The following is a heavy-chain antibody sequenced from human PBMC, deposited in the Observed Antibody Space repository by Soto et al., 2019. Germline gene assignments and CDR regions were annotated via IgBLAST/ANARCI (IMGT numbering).Heavy chain of an antibody. CDR3: AKGRKSTEKDIAVMLAAASSIQH. CDR1: GLTFSDYA. CDR2: ISATGATT. Sequence: GGSLRLSCVASGLTFSDYAMTCVRQAPGKGLEWGSVISATGATTYYADSVRGRFTISRDNSKNTLNLQMNDLRVEDTAVIYCAKGRKSTEKDIAVMLAAASSIQHWGQGTLVTVSS. V-gene: IGHV3-23*01. D-gene: IGHD2-15*01. J-gene: IGHJ1*01.